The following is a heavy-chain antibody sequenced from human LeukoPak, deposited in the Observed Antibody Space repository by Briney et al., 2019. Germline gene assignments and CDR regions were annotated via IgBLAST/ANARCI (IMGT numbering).Heavy chain of an antibody. CDR3: ATYGGDSASYYYHMDV. J-gene: IGHJ6*03. CDR1: GGSISSYY. V-gene: IGHV4-59*01. D-gene: IGHD2-21*02. CDR2: IYYSGST. Sequence: PSETLSLTCTVSGGSISSYYWSWIRQPPGKGLEWIGYIYYSGSTNYNPSLKSRLTISVDTSKNQFSLKLSSVTAADTAVYYCATYGGDSASYYYHMDVWGTGTTVTVSS.